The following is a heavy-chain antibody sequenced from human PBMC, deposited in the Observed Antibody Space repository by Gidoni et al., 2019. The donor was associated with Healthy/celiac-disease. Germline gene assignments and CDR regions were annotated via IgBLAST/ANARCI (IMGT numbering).Heavy chain of an antibody. CDR1: GFTFSSYG. V-gene: IGHV3-33*01. J-gene: IGHJ4*02. D-gene: IGHD6-6*01. CDR3: ARDLHSSSSGGY. CDR2: IWYDGSNK. Sequence: QVQLVESGGGVVQPGRSLRLSCAASGFTFSSYGMHWVRQAPGKGLEWVAVIWYDGSNKYYADSVKGRFTISRDNSKNTLYLQMNSLRAEDTAVYYCARDLHSSSSGGYWGQGTLVTVSS.